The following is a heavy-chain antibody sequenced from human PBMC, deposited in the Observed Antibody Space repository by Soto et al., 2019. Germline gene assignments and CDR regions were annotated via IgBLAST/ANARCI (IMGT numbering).Heavy chain of an antibody. CDR3: ARHPSDFWFDP. Sequence: LTCTVSPGSLSSYYWSWIRQPPGKGLEWIGSIYYSGSTYYNPSLKSRVTVSVDTSKNQFSLKLSSVTAADTAVYYCARHPSDFWFDPWGQGTLVTVSS. D-gene: IGHD2-21*02. CDR2: IYYSGST. J-gene: IGHJ5*02. V-gene: IGHV4-59*05. CDR1: PGSLSSYY.